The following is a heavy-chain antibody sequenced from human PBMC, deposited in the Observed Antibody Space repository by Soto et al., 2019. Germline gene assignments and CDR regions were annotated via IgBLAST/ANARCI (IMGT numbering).Heavy chain of an antibody. CDR1: GFTFSSYG. D-gene: IGHD6-13*01. Sequence: QVQLVESGGGVVQPGRSLRLSCAASGFTFSSYGMHWVRQAPGKGLEWVAVISYDGSNKYYADSVKGRFTISRDNAKDTLYLQMNSLRAEDTAVYYCSTARASSWGYFDYWGQGPLVTVSS. V-gene: IGHV3-30*03. CDR2: ISYDGSNK. J-gene: IGHJ4*02. CDR3: STARASSWGYFDY.